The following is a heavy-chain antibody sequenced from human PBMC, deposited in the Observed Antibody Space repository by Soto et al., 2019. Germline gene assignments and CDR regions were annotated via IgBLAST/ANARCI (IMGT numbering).Heavy chain of an antibody. Sequence: GGSLRLSCAASGFTFSSYSMNWVRQAPGKGLEWVSYISSSSSTIYYADSVKGRFTISRDNAKNSLYLQMNSLRAEDTAVYYCARGPLTAVTNWFDPWGQGTLVTVSS. D-gene: IGHD2-2*01. CDR3: ARGPLTAVTNWFDP. CDR1: GFTFSSYS. CDR2: ISSSSSTI. V-gene: IGHV3-48*01. J-gene: IGHJ5*02.